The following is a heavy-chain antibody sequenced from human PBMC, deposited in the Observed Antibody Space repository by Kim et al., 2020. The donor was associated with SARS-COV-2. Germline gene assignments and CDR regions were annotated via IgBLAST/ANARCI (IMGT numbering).Heavy chain of an antibody. J-gene: IGHJ5*02. D-gene: IGHD3-10*01. CDR3: ARSPRGSGSYYKNWFDP. CDR2: INPNSGGT. V-gene: IGHV1-2*02. Sequence: ASVKVSCKASGYTFTGYYMHWVRQAPGQGLEWMGWINPNSGGTNYAQKFQGRVTMTRDTSISTAYMELSRLRSDDTALYYCARSPRGSGSYYKNWFDPWGQGTLVTVSS. CDR1: GYTFTGYY.